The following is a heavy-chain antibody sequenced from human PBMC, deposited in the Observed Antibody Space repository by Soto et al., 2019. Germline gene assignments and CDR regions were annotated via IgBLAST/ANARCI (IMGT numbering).Heavy chain of an antibody. CDR3: ARGLTVTSTRVSSHP. Sequence: SGTLSLTCAVYGGCFSGYYWSWIRQPPGKGLEWIGEINHSGSTNYNPSLKSRVTISVDTSKNQFSLKLSSVTAADTAVYYCARGLTVTSTRVSSHPWDPRTLRTLSS. V-gene: IGHV4-34*01. D-gene: IGHD4-17*01. CDR2: INHSGST. J-gene: IGHJ5*02. CDR1: GGCFSGYY.